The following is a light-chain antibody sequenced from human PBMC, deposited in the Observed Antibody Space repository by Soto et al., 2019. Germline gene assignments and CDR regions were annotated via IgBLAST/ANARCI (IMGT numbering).Light chain of an antibody. J-gene: IGKJ2*01. CDR2: GAS. Sequence: IWLTQYPGTLSLSPGQRATLSCRASQSVISSYLAWYQQKPGQAPRLLIYGASSRATGIPDRFSGSGYGTDFPLTISRLEPEDFAVYYCQQYGGSPPYTFGQGTQLEIK. CDR1: QSVISSY. V-gene: IGKV3-20*01. CDR3: QQYGGSPPYT.